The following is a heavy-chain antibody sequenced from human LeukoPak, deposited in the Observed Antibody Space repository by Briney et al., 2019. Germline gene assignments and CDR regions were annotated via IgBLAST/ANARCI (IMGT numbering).Heavy chain of an antibody. CDR1: GGTFSSYA. Sequence: GASVKVSCKASGGTFSSYAISWVRQAPGQGLEWMGGIIPIFGTANYAQKFQGRVTITADESTSTAYMELSSLRSEDTAVYYCARTSGDYGDYPYYYYMDVWGKGTTVTISS. D-gene: IGHD4-17*01. CDR3: ARTSGDYGDYPYYYYMDV. V-gene: IGHV1-69*13. CDR2: IIPIFGTA. J-gene: IGHJ6*03.